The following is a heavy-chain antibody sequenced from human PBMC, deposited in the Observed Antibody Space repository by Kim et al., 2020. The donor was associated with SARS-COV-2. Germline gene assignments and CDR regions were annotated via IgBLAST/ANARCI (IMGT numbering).Heavy chain of an antibody. CDR1: GGSFSGYY. D-gene: IGHD2-2*02. Sequence: SETLSLTCAVYGGSFSGYYWSWIRQPPGKGLEWIGEINHSGSTNYNPSLKSRVTISVDTSKNQFSLKLSSVTAADTAVYYCARNRYCSSTSCYKGSIRPYYYYYMDVWGKGTTVSVSS. J-gene: IGHJ6*03. CDR3: ARNRYCSSTSCYKGSIRPYYYYYMDV. CDR2: INHSGST. V-gene: IGHV4-34*01.